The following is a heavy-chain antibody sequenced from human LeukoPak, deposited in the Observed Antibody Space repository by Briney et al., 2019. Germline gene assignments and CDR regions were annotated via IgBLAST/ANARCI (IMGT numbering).Heavy chain of an antibody. V-gene: IGHV4-59*01. Sequence: SQTLSLTCTVSGGSISSYYSSWIRQPPGKGLEWIGYIYYSGSTNYNPSLKSRVTISVDTSKNQFSLKLSSMTAADTAVYYCARDRHSSGYYYGMDVWGQGTTVTVSS. CDR1: GGSISSYY. D-gene: IGHD6-19*01. CDR2: IYYSGST. J-gene: IGHJ6*02. CDR3: ARDRHSSGYYYGMDV.